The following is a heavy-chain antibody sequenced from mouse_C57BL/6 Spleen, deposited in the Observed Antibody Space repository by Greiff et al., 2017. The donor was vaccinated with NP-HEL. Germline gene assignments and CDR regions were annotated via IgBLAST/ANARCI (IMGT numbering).Heavy chain of an antibody. V-gene: IGHV5-16*01. CDR1: GFTFSDYY. CDR3: ARVGDGYYFDY. Sequence: EVMLVESEGGLVQPGSSMKLSCTASGFTFSDYYMAWVRQVPEKGLEWVANINYDGSSTYYLDSLQSRFIISRDNAKNILYLQSGRLKSEYTATYYCARVGDGYYFDYWGQGTTLTVSS. D-gene: IGHD2-3*01. CDR2: INYDGSST. J-gene: IGHJ2*01.